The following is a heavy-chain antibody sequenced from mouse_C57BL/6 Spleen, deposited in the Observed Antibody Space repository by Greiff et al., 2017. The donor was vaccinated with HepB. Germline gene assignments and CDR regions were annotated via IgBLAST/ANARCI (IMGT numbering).Heavy chain of an antibody. V-gene: IGHV1-81*01. CDR3: ARPPYGKDYAMDD. Sequence: QVQLQQSGAELARPGASVKLSCKASGYTFTSYGISWVKQRTGQGLEWIGEIYPRSGNTYYNEKFKGKATLTADKSSSTAYMELRSLTSEDSAVYFCARPPYGKDYAMDDWGQGTSVTVSS. D-gene: IGHD2-10*02. J-gene: IGHJ4*01. CDR1: GYTFTSYG. CDR2: IYPRSGNT.